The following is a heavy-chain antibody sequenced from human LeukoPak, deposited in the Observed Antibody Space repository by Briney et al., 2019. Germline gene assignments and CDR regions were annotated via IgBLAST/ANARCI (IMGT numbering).Heavy chain of an antibody. CDR3: AREKVYGDYDYYYGMDV. V-gene: IGHV1-69*13. Sequence: ASVKVSCKPSGYTFTGYAICWLRQAPGQGLEWMGGIIPIFGTANYAQKFQGRVTITADESTSTAYMELSSLRSEDTAVYYCAREKVYGDYDYYYGMDVWGQGTTVTVSS. J-gene: IGHJ6*02. D-gene: IGHD4-17*01. CDR1: GYTFTGYA. CDR2: IIPIFGTA.